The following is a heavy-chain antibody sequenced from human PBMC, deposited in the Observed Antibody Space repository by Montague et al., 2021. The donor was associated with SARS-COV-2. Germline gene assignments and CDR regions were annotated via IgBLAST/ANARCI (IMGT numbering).Heavy chain of an antibody. CDR2: VYYSGYT. Sequence: SETLSLTCTVSGDSVSSSDHYWGWIRQPPGKGLEWLGIVYYSGYTYYNPSVKGRVTISIDASKNQLSLQLYSLTATDTAIYYCARRRLRGDYFDFWGQGTLLTVSS. V-gene: IGHV4-39*01. J-gene: IGHJ4*02. CDR1: GDSVSSSDHY. D-gene: IGHD4-17*01. CDR3: ARRRLRGDYFDF.